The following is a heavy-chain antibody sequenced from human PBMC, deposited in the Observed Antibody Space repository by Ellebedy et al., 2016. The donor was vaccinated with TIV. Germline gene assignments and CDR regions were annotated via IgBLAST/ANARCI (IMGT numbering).Heavy chain of an antibody. D-gene: IGHD6-19*01. J-gene: IGHJ4*02. CDR1: GASISSGGYY. Sequence: SETLSLTXTVSGASISSGGYYWSWIRQHPGRGLEWIGYIYYSGSTYYNPSLKSRVTISVDTSKNQFSLKLSSVTAADTAVYYCARGTVAATFDYWGQGTLVTVSS. CDR2: IYYSGST. V-gene: IGHV4-31*03. CDR3: ARGTVAATFDY.